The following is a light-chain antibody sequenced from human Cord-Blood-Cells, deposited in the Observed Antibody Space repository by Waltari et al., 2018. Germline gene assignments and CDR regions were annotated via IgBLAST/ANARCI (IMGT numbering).Light chain of an antibody. CDR3: QQYNSYSPET. J-gene: IGKJ1*01. CDR2: DSS. CDR1: PSISNW. Sequence: DIQMPPSPSTLSVSVGDRVTITCRTSPSISNWLAWYQQQPGKAPKHLIYDSSSFESGVPTRFSGSGSGTKVTLTTSSLQPADFATYYCQQYNSYSPETFGQGTKVEIK. V-gene: IGKV1-5*01.